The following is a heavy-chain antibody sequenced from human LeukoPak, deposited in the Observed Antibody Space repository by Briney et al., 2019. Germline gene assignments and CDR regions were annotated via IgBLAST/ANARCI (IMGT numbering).Heavy chain of an antibody. Sequence: GGSPRLSCATSGFSFDHFSMYWVRQAPGKGLEWVTVISYDGTTKHYADSVKGRFTVSRDNSKKTPYLQLNNLRVEDTAVYYCTGGGSWAYSSTLDFWGQGTLVTVSP. CDR1: GFSFDHFS. J-gene: IGHJ4*02. D-gene: IGHD2-2*01. V-gene: IGHV3-30-3*01. CDR3: TGGGSWAYSSTLDF. CDR2: ISYDGTTK.